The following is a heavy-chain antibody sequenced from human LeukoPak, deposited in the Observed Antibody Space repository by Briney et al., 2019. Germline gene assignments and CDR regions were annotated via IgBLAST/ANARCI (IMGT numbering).Heavy chain of an antibody. CDR3: ARVRCSSTSCYRSDYYMDV. CDR1: VDSICISSYY. V-gene: IGHV4-39*07. CDR2: IYYSAST. J-gene: IGHJ6*03. Sequence: SEALSLTCTLSVDSICISSYYCGSVRLPRGGGLGWHGIIYYSASTYYNPSITSRVTKSVDTSKNQFSLKLSSVTAADTAVYYCARVRCSSTSCYRSDYYMDVWGKGTTVTVSS. D-gene: IGHD2-2*02.